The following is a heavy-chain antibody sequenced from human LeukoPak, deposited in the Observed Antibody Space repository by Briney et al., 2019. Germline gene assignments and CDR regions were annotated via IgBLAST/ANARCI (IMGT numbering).Heavy chain of an antibody. CDR2: INAGNGNT. CDR3: ASSGYSGHPVYWYFDL. J-gene: IGHJ2*01. Sequence: EASVKVSCKASGYTFTSYAMHWVRQAPGQRLEWMGWINAGNGNTKYSQKFQGRVTITRDTSASTAYMELSSLRSEDTAVYYCASSGYSGHPVYWYFDLWGRGTLVTVSS. D-gene: IGHD5-12*01. CDR1: GYTFTSYA. V-gene: IGHV1-3*01.